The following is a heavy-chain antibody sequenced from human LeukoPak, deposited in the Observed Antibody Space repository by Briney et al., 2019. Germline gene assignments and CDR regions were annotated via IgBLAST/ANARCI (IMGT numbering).Heavy chain of an antibody. V-gene: IGHV3-9*01. CDR2: ISWDSGSI. D-gene: IGHD6-19*01. J-gene: IGHJ3*02. Sequence: GGSLRLSCAASGFTFDDDAMHCVRQAPGEGLEWGLGISWDSGSIGYADSVKGPITISRDNAQNSLYLQMNSLRAEDTALYYCAKDILALVEVAGDSSFDIWGQGTMVTVSS. CDR1: GFTFDDDA. CDR3: AKDILALVEVAGDSSFDI.